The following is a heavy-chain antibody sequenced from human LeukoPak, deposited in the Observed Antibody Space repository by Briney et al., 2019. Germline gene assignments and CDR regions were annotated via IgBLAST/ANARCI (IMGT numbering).Heavy chain of an antibody. V-gene: IGHV3-23*01. CDR3: VRRGDASSGWGDHDF. CDR1: GFTFNRNA. D-gene: IGHD6-19*01. CDR2: IGGSGDKT. Sequence: PGGSLRLSCAASGFTFNRNAISWVRQAPGKGLEWVSTIGGSGDKTFYADSVKGRFTISRDNSKNMVHLQMNSLTGEDTALHYCVRRGDASSGWGDHDFWGQGALVTVSS. J-gene: IGHJ4*02.